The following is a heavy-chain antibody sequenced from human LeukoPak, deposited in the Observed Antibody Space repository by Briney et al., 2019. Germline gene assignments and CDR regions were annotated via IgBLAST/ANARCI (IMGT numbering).Heavy chain of an antibody. CDR2: VYYSGST. CDR1: GGSVSSDDYF. V-gene: IGHV4-39*07. J-gene: IGHJ5*02. CDR3: ARAGRRLSSYGHYNWFDP. D-gene: IGHD5-18*01. Sequence: SETLSLTCTVSGGSVSSDDYFWDWIRQPPGKGLEWIGSVYYSGSTYHNPSLKSRLTISVDTSKNQFSLKLSSVTAADTAVYYCARAGRRLSSYGHYNWFDPWGQGTLVTVSS.